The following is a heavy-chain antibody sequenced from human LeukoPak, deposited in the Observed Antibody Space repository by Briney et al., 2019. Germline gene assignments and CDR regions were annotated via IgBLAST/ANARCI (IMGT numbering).Heavy chain of an antibody. CDR3: AHSVPATGEYYFDY. Sequence: SGPTLVNPTQTLTLTCTFSGFSLSSSGVGVGLIRQPPRKALEWLALIYWNDAKRFSPSLKSRLTITKDTFKNQVVLTMTNMDPVDTATYYCAHSVPATGEYYFDYWGQGTLVTVSS. J-gene: IGHJ4*02. CDR1: GFSLSSSGVG. CDR2: IYWNDAK. V-gene: IGHV2-5*01. D-gene: IGHD6-13*01.